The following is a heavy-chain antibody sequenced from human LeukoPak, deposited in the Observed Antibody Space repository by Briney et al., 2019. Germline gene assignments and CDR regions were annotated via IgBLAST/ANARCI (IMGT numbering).Heavy chain of an antibody. J-gene: IGHJ4*02. CDR1: GFSFSTHG. V-gene: IGHV3-64*02. CDR3: ARSYCTVNSCYQSFGY. CDR2: ISSNGGTK. D-gene: IGHD2-8*02. Sequence: GGSLRLSCAASGFSFSTHGIHWVRQAPGMGLEYVSAISSNGGTKYYADSVKGRFTISRDNYKNTVYLQMDSLRVEDMAVYYCARSYCTVNSCYQSFGYWGRGTLVSVSS.